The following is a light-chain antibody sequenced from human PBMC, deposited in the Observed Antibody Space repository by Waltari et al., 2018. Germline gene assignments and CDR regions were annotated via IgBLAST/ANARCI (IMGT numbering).Light chain of an antibody. Sequence: QSALTQPAPVSGSPGQSIPFSCTGPSSDAGSNHLSSLYQQPPGQAPKVVIYEGSERPSGISNRFSGSKSGITASLTISGLQPEDEADYYCCSYAGSGTFVVFGGGTKLTVL. CDR1: SSDAGSNHL. J-gene: IGLJ2*01. CDR3: CSYAGSGTFVV. V-gene: IGLV2-23*03. CDR2: EGS.